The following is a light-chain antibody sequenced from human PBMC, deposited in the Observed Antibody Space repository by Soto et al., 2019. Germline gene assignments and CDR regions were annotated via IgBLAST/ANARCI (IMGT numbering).Light chain of an antibody. CDR1: QNIHSF. Sequence: EIVLTQSQATVSLSPGESATLSCRASQNIHSFLAWYQQRPGQAPRLLIYDASFRATAIPARFNGSGSGTDFTLTITRLEPEDFAVYYCQQRLFWPLFTFGQGTRLEIK. J-gene: IGKJ2*01. CDR2: DAS. CDR3: QQRLFWPLFT. V-gene: IGKV3-11*01.